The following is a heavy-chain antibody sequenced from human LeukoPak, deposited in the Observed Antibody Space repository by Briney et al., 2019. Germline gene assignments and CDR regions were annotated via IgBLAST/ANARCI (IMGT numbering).Heavy chain of an antibody. CDR1: GFTFSNYA. J-gene: IGHJ4*02. Sequence: GGSLRLSCAASGFTFSNYAMSWVRQAPGKGLEWVSAISSSGGSTYYADSVKGRVTISRDNSKRTLYVQMNSLRAGGTAVYYCAKDRYYYGSGSTYFDYWGQGTLVTVSS. V-gene: IGHV3-23*01. CDR3: AKDRYYYGSGSTYFDY. CDR2: ISSSGGST. D-gene: IGHD3-10*01.